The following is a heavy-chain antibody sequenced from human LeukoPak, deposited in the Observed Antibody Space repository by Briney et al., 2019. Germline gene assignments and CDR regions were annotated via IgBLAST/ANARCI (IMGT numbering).Heavy chain of an antibody. Sequence: GGSLRLSCAASGFTFSSYAMHWVRQAPGKGREWVAVISYDGSNKYYADYVKCRFTISRDNSKNTLYLQMNSLRAEETDVYYCAKDHMTTVNSLCYMDVWGKGTPVTVSS. V-gene: IGHV3-30*04. CDR3: AKDHMTTVNSLCYMDV. CDR2: ISYDGSNK. J-gene: IGHJ6*03. D-gene: IGHD4-17*01. CDR1: GFTFSSYA.